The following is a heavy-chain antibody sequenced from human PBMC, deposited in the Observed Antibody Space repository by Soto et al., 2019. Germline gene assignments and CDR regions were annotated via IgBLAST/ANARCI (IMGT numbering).Heavy chain of an antibody. V-gene: IGHV4-39*01. J-gene: IGHJ5*02. D-gene: IGHD3-22*01. Sequence: SETLSLTCTVSGGSISSSSYYWGWIRQPPGKGLEWIGSIYYSGSTYYNPSLKSRVTISVDTSKNQFSLKLSSVTAADTAVYYCARIHYDSSGYYYVHWFDPWGQGTLVTVSS. CDR3: ARIHYDSSGYYYVHWFDP. CDR2: IYYSGST. CDR1: GGSISSSSYY.